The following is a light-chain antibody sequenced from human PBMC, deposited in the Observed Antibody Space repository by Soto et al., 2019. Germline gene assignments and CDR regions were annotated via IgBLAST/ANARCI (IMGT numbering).Light chain of an antibody. Sequence: DIQMTQSPSTLSASVGDRVTITCRASQSISSWLAWYQQKPGKAPKLLIYDASSLESGVPSRFSGSASGTEFTLTISSLQPDDFATYYCQQYNSYSHTFGQGTKLEIK. CDR2: DAS. J-gene: IGKJ2*01. CDR1: QSISSW. V-gene: IGKV1-5*01. CDR3: QQYNSYSHT.